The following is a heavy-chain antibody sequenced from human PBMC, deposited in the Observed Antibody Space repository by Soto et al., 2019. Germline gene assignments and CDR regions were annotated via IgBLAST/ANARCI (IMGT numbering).Heavy chain of an antibody. D-gene: IGHD3-9*01. CDR1: GFTFRNYD. CDR2: IDTAGDT. J-gene: IGHJ5*02. CDR3: VRGMGDTGYYDNWFDP. Sequence: EVQLVESGGDSVQSGGSLRLSCIASGFTFRNYDMHWVRQATGKGLEWVSVIDTAGDTYYAGSVKGRFTISREDAKDSLYLQMNSQRAGDTAVYYCVRGMGDTGYYDNWFDPWGQGNLVTVSS. V-gene: IGHV3-13*01.